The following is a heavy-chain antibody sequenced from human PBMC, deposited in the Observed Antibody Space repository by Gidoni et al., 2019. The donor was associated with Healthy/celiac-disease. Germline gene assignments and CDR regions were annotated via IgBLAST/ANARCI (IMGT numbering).Heavy chain of an antibody. CDR2: INPSGGST. D-gene: IGHD3-3*01. CDR3: AREGVVTKGYDY. J-gene: IGHJ4*02. Sequence: QVQLVQSGAEVKKPGASVKVSCKASGYTFTSYYMHWVRQAPGQGLEWMGIINPSGGSTSYAQKFQGRVTMTRDTSTSTVYMELSSLSSEDTAVYYCAREGVVTKGYDYWGQGTLVTVSS. CDR1: GYTFTSYY. V-gene: IGHV1-46*01.